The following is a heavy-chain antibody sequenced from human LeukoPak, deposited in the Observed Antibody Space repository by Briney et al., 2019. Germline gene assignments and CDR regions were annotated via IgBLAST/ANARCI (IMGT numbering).Heavy chain of an antibody. CDR2: ISGSGGST. V-gene: IGHV3-23*01. CDR3: AKSYYDSSGYYHFDY. Sequence: PGGSLRLSCAASGFTFSSYAMSWVRQAPGKGLEWVSAISGSGGSTYYADSVKGRFTISRDNSKNTLYLQMNSLRAEDTAVYYCAKSYYDSSGYYHFDYWGQGTLSPSPQ. D-gene: IGHD3-22*01. CDR1: GFTFSSYA. J-gene: IGHJ4*02.